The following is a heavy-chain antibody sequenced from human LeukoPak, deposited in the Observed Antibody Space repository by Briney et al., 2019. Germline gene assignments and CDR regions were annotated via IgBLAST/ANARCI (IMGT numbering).Heavy chain of an antibody. V-gene: IGHV1-2*02. J-gene: IGHJ4*02. CDR2: INPNSGGT. Sequence: ASVKVSCKASGYTFTGDYMHWVRQAPGQGLEWMGWINPNSGGTNYAQKFQGRVTMTRDTSISTAYMELSGLRSDDTAVYYCARKTDQHCSGGSCFDYWGQGTLVTVSS. CDR3: ARKTDQHCSGGSCFDY. CDR1: GYTFTGDY. D-gene: IGHD2-15*01.